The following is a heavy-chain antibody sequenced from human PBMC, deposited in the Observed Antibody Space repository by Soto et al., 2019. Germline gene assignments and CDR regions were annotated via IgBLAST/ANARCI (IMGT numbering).Heavy chain of an antibody. V-gene: IGHV1-18*01. CDR3: ARTYYDFWSGYSENYYYYYMDV. CDR2: ISAYNGNT. CDR1: GYTFTSYG. D-gene: IGHD3-3*01. Sequence: QVQLVQSGAEVKKPGASVKVSCKASGYTFTSYGISWVRQAPGQGLEWMGWISAYNGNTNYAQKLQGRVTITTDTSTSTAYMELRSLRSDDTAVYYCARTYYDFWSGYSENYYYYYMDVWGKGTTVTVSS. J-gene: IGHJ6*03.